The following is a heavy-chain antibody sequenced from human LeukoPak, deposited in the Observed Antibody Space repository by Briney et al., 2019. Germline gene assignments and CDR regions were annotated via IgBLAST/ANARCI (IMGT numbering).Heavy chain of an antibody. Sequence: SETLSLTCAVYGGSFSGYYWSWIRQPPGKGLEWIGEINHSGSTNYNPSLKSRVTISVDTSKNQFSLKLSSVTAADTAVYYCARGGESTGYYASDAFDMWGQGSMVTVS. CDR1: GGSFSGYY. J-gene: IGHJ3*02. CDR3: ARGGESTGYYASDAFDM. D-gene: IGHD3-22*01. CDR2: INHSGST. V-gene: IGHV4-34*01.